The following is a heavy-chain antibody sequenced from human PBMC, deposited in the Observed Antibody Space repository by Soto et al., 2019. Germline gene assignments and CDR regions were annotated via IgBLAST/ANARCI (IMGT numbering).Heavy chain of an antibody. J-gene: IGHJ1*01. CDR1: GFTFSSYW. CDR3: ARLPNKSPQN. V-gene: IGHV3-74*01. Sequence: EVQLVESGGGLVQPGGSLRLSCVASGFTFSSYWMHWVRQAPGKGLVWVSSISNDGSSIYADPVKGRFTISRDNAKNTLYLQMNSLRAEATAVYYCARLPNKSPQNWGQGTLVIVSP. CDR2: ISNDGSS.